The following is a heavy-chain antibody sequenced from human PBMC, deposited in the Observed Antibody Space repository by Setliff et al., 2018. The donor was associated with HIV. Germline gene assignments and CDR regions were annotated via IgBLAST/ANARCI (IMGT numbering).Heavy chain of an antibody. V-gene: IGHV4-59*11. J-gene: IGHJ6*02. CDR3: ARPVSKNFYGMDV. CDR2: LYFSGGT. Sequence: SETLSLTCTVSGDSISNHYWSWLRQPPGKGLEWIGTLYFSGGTSYNSSLKSRVTISGYTSNNQFSLNLTSVTTADTAVYYCARPVSKNFYGMDVWGLGTTVTVSS. CDR1: GDSISNHY.